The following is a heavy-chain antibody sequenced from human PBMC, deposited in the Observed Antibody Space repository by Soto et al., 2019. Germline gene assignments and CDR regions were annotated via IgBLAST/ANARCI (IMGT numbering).Heavy chain of an antibody. D-gene: IGHD2-8*01. CDR3: ARGVYAILFDY. J-gene: IGHJ4*02. CDR2: SYSGGST. V-gene: IGHV3-66*01. CDR1: GFTVSSNY. Sequence: GGSLRLSCAASGFTVSSNYMSWVRQAPGKGLEWVSVSYSGGSTYYADSVKGRFTISRDNSKNTLYLQMNSLRAEDTAVYYCARGVYAILFDYWGQGTLVTVSS.